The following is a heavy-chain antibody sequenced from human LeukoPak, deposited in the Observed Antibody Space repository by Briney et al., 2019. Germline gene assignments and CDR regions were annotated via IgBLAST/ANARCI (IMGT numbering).Heavy chain of an antibody. Sequence: SETLSLTCTVSGGSISSYYWSWIRQPPGKGLEWIGYIYYSGSTNYNPSLKSRVTISVDTSKNQFSLKLSSVTAADTAVYYCARAQSKYGVVDYWGQGTLVTVSS. J-gene: IGHJ4*02. V-gene: IGHV4-59*01. D-gene: IGHD3-3*01. CDR3: ARAQSKYGVVDY. CDR1: GGSISSYY. CDR2: IYYSGST.